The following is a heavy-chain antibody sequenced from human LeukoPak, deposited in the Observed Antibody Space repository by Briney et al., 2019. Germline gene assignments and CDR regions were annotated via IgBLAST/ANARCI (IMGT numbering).Heavy chain of an antibody. CDR3: PRHTLQGRHFDSSPLAY. V-gene: IGHV4-61*02. Sequence: SEALSLTCTGSGCSISSSIYYWSWIRQPAGRGLEGIGSIYTSGSTNYNPSLKCRVTISVDASKNQFPLTLRSVTPADAAVCFCPRHTLQGRHFDSSPLAYWGQGTLVTVSS. CDR2: IYTSGST. CDR1: GCSISSSIYY. J-gene: IGHJ4*02. D-gene: IGHD6-6*01.